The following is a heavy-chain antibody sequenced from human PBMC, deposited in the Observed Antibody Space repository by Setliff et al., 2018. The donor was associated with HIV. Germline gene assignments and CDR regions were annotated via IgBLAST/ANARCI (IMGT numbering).Heavy chain of an antibody. CDR3: ARRRETIVVVIGIPNWYFDL. CDR2: IYWSGLT. D-gene: IGHD2-21*01. Sequence: KPSETLSLTCTVSSGSVSRSDYYWGWIRQTPGKGLEWIGSIYWSGLTFYNPSLKSRVTISVGTSKNQFSLRLSSVTAADSAVYNCARRRETIVVVIGIPNWYFDLWGRGTLVTVSS. V-gene: IGHV4-39*01. CDR1: SGSVSRSDYY. J-gene: IGHJ2*01.